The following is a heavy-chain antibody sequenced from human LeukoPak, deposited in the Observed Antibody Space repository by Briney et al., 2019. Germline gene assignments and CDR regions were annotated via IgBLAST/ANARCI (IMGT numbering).Heavy chain of an antibody. Sequence: SQTLSLTCTVSGGSISSGSYYWSWIRQPAGKGLEWIGRVYTSGSTNYNPSLKSRVTISVDTSKNQFSLKLSSVTAADTAVYYCARVLDYGDYAWFDPWGQGTLVTVSS. D-gene: IGHD4-17*01. CDR2: VYTSGST. V-gene: IGHV4-61*02. CDR1: GGSISSGSYY. CDR3: ARVLDYGDYAWFDP. J-gene: IGHJ5*02.